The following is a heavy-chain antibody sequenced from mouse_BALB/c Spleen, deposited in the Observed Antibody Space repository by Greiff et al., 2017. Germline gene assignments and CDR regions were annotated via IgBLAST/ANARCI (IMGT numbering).Heavy chain of an antibody. V-gene: IGHV5-4*02. D-gene: IGHD4-1*01. CDR1: GFTFSDYY. CDR3: ARELTEAMDY. CDR2: ISDGGSYT. J-gene: IGHJ4*01. Sequence: EVQLVESGGGLVKPGGSLKLSCAASGFTFSDYYMYWVRQTPEKTLEWVATISDGGSYTYYPDSVKGRFTISRDNAKNNLYLQMSSLKSEDTAMYYCARELTEAMDYWGQGTSVTVSS.